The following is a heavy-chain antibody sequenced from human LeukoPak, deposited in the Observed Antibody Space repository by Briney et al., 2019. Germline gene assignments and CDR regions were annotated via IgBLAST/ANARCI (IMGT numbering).Heavy chain of an antibody. Sequence: GGSLRLSCAASGFTFSSYSMNWVRQAPGKGLEWVSGITGSGGSTYYADFVKGRFTISRDNSKNTLYLQMNSLRAEDTALYYCARDGYFGSDSVTGAGALGDYYMDVWGKGTTVTVSS. D-gene: IGHD3-9*01. V-gene: IGHV3-23*01. J-gene: IGHJ6*03. CDR1: GFTFSSYS. CDR2: ITGSGGST. CDR3: ARDGYFGSDSVTGAGALGDYYMDV.